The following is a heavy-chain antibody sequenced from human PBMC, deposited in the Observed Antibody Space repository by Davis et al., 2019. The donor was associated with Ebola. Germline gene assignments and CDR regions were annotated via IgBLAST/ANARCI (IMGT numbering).Heavy chain of an antibody. V-gene: IGHV4-39*02. CDR2: IYYRGTT. Sequence: MPSETLSLTCTVSGGSISSNNYYWGWIRQPPGKGLEWIGSIYYRGTTYYTPSLKSRVTISVDTSKNQFSLKVTSVSAADTAVYYCAKDLMLWFGEAGRMDVWGKGTTVTVSS. CDR3: AKDLMLWFGEAGRMDV. D-gene: IGHD3-10*01. CDR1: GGSISSNNYY. J-gene: IGHJ6*04.